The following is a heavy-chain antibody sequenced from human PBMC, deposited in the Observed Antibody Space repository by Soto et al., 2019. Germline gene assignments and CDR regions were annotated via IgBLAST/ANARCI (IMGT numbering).Heavy chain of an antibody. CDR3: ARGVEYYDSRPFFDY. CDR1: GGSVSSGSYY. V-gene: IGHV4-61*01. J-gene: IGHJ4*02. Sequence: QVQLQESGPGLVKPSETLSLTCTVSGGSVSSGSYYWSWIRQPPGKGLEWIGYIYYSGSTNYNPSLKGRVTISVDTSKNQFSLKLSSVTAADTAVYYCARGVEYYDSRPFFDYWGQGTLVTVSS. CDR2: IYYSGST. D-gene: IGHD3-22*01.